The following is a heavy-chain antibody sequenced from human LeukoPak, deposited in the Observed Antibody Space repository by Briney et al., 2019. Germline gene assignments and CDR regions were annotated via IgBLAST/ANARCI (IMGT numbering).Heavy chain of an antibody. V-gene: IGHV6-1*01. CDR1: GDSVSSNGFA. Sequence: QTLSLTCAISGDSVSSNGFAWSCIRQSPSRGLEWLGRTYYRSKWNNDYAVSVKSRITINPDTSKNQFSLQLNSVTPEDTAVYYCARASLQSVYFDCWGQGTLVTVSS. CDR2: TYYRSKWNN. CDR3: ARASLQSVYFDC. J-gene: IGHJ4*02.